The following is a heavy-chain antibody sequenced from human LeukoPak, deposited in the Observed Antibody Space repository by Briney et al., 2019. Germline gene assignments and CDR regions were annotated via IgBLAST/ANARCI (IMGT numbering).Heavy chain of an antibody. D-gene: IGHD5-18*01. CDR1: GYTFTSYD. CDR3: ARAQRYSYGYNY. V-gene: IGHV1-8*01. Sequence: ASVKVSCKASGYTFTSYDINWVRQATGQGLEWMGWMNPNSGNTGYAQKFQGRVTMTRNTSISTAYMELSSLRSEDTAVYYCARAQRYSYGYNYWGQGTLVTVSS. J-gene: IGHJ4*02. CDR2: MNPNSGNT.